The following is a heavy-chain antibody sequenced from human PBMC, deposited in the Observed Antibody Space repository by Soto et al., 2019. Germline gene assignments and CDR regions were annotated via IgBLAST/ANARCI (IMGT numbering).Heavy chain of an antibody. Sequence: QVQLVQSGAEVKTPGASVKVSCKASGYTFISYAMHWVRQAPGQRLEWMGWISAGSGDTKYSQKFQGRVTITRETYASTAHMELSSLRADETAVYYCARGLLIVLRCYFFDYWDQGTLVTV. V-gene: IGHV1-3*01. CDR1: GYTFISYA. D-gene: IGHD2-15*01. CDR3: ARGLLIVLRCYFFDY. CDR2: ISAGSGDT. J-gene: IGHJ4*02.